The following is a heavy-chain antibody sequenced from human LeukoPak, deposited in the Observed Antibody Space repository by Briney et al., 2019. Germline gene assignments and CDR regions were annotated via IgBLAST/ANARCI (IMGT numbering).Heavy chain of an antibody. CDR2: ISAYNGNT. V-gene: IGHV1-18*01. D-gene: IGHD5-12*01. CDR1: GYTFTSYG. Sequence: ASVKVSCKASGYTFTSYGISWVRQAPGQGLEWMGWISAYNGNTNYAQKLQGRVTMTTDTSTSTAYMELRSLRSDDTAVYYCARDQTRLRLVAYYYYYMDVWGKGTTVTVSS. CDR3: ARDQTRLRLVAYYYYYMDV. J-gene: IGHJ6*03.